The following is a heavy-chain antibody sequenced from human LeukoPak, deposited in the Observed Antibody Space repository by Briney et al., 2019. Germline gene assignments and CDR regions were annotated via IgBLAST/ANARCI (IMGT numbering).Heavy chain of an antibody. D-gene: IGHD6-19*01. CDR1: GFTFGSNW. Sequence: GGSLRLSCAASGFTFGSNWMHWVRQAPGKGLVWVSRINSDGGSTSYADSVKGRFTISRDNSKNTLYLQMSSLRAEDTAVYYCARSTGRSSGWPKSHYYNYGIDVWGQGTTVTVSS. CDR3: ARSTGRSSGWPKSHYYNYGIDV. CDR2: INSDGGST. J-gene: IGHJ6*02. V-gene: IGHV3-74*01.